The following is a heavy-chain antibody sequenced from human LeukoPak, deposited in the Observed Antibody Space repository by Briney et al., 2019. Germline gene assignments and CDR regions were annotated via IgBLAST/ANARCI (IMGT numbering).Heavy chain of an antibody. D-gene: IGHD3-22*01. V-gene: IGHV1-69*13. CDR1: GGTFGTYT. J-gene: IGHJ3*02. CDR3: ARAFREYYYDSSGYSAFDI. Sequence: SVKVSCKASGGTFGTYTISWVRQAPGQGLEWMGGIIPVFATTSYAQKFQGRVTMTADESTSTAYMELSSLRSEDTAVYYCARAFREYYYDSSGYSAFDIWGQGTMVTVSS. CDR2: IIPVFATT.